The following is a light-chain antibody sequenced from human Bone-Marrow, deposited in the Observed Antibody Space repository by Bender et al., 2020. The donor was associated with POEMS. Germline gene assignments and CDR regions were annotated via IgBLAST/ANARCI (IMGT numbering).Light chain of an antibody. J-gene: IGLJ1*01. CDR3: SSFAGNNKEV. CDR2: EVT. CDR1: SGDVGGYNY. Sequence: QSALTQPPSASGSPGQSVTISCTGTSGDVGGYNYVSWYQHHPGKAPKLLIYEVTKRPSGVPDRFSGSKSGNTASLTVSGLQAEDEADYYCSSFAGNNKEVFGTGTKVTVL. V-gene: IGLV2-8*01.